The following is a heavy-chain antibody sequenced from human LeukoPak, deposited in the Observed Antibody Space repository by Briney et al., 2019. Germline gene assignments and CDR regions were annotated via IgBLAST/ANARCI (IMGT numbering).Heavy chain of an antibody. Sequence: SEAPCVTPTVPGYSISSGYYWGWIRQPPGKGLEWIERIYHSGSTYYNPSLKSRVTISVDTSKNQFSLKLSSVTAADTAVYYCARVDRSSGGYYYYMDVWGKGTTVTVSS. CDR3: ARVDRSSGGYYYYMDV. V-gene: IGHV4-38-2*02. CDR2: IYHSGST. D-gene: IGHD6-6*01. CDR1: GYSISSGYY. J-gene: IGHJ6*03.